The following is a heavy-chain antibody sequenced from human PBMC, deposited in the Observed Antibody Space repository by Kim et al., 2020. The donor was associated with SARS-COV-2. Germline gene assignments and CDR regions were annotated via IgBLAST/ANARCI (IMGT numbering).Heavy chain of an antibody. CDR3: ARGSHYYGSGIYFDY. Sequence: SETLSLTCAVYGGSFSGYYWSWIRQPPGKGLEWIGEINHSGSTNYNPSLKSRVTISVDTSKNQFSLKLSSVTAADTAVYYCARGSHYYGSGIYFDYWGQGTLVTVSS. CDR2: INHSGST. V-gene: IGHV4-34*01. J-gene: IGHJ4*02. D-gene: IGHD3-10*01. CDR1: GGSFSGYY.